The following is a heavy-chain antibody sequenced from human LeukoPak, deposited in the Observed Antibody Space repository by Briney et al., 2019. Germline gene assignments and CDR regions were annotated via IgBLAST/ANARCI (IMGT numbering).Heavy chain of an antibody. D-gene: IGHD3-3*01. J-gene: IGHJ4*02. Sequence: SSETLSLTCTVSGGSFTGGSDYWGWIRQPPGKGLEWIGSVDYSGSTYFNPSLKSRVTISADTSKNQFSLKLRSVTAADTAVYYCARHSIPYYAFWTGYFFDYWGQGTLVTVSS. CDR2: VDYSGST. CDR1: GGSFTGGSDY. CDR3: ARHSIPYYAFWTGYFFDY. V-gene: IGHV4-39*01.